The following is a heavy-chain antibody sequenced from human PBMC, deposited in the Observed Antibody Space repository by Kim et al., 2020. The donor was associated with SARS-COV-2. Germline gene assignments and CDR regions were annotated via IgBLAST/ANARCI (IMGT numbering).Heavy chain of an antibody. D-gene: IGHD6-13*01. CDR3: ACRTGVAAAGVDY. CDR1: GASINDGGHS. CDR2: ISNRGNT. Sequence: SETLSLTCSVSGASINDGGHSWSWIRQVPGRDLEWIGRISNRGNTHYSPSLESRLSISLDTSKNQFSLTLTSVTSADTALYYCACRTGVAAAGVDYWGQG. J-gene: IGHJ4*02. V-gene: IGHV4-31*02.